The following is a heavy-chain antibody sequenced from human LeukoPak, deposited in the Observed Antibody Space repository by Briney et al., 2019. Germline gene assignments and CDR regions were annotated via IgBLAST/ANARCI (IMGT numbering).Heavy chain of an antibody. CDR1: GDSISSYY. D-gene: IGHD6-13*01. CDR3: ARHPSSSWNWYFDL. V-gene: IGHV4-59*08. Sequence: SETLSLTCTVSGDSISSYYWSWIRQPPGKGLEWIGYIYYSGSTNYNPSLKSRVTISVDTSKNQFSLKLSSVTAADTAVYYCARHPSSSWNWYFDLWGRGTLVTVSS. J-gene: IGHJ2*01. CDR2: IYYSGST.